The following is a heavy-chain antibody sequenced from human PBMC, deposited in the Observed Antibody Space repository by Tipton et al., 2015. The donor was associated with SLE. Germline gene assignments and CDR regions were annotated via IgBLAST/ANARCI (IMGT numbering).Heavy chain of an antibody. Sequence: TLSLTCTVSSGSISSYYWSWIRQPPGKGLEWIGYIYYSGSINFNPSLKRRVTISVDTSQNQFSLNLSSVTAADTAVYYCARLGVRGWYDAFDIWGQGTLVTVSS. CDR1: SGSISSYY. D-gene: IGHD6-19*01. J-gene: IGHJ3*02. CDR2: IYYSGSI. V-gene: IGHV4-59*01. CDR3: ARLGVRGWYDAFDI.